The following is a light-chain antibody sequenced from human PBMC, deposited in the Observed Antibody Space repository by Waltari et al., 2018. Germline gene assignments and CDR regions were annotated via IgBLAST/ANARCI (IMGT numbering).Light chain of an antibody. CDR3: QQSYSDPAWT. Sequence: DIQMTQSRVSLSASVGDRVTITCRASQSISNYLNWYQQKPGKVPKILIDAASRLQSGVPSRFSGSGSGTDFTLTITSLQAEDFATYYCQQSYSDPAWTFGQGTKVEIK. J-gene: IGKJ1*01. CDR1: QSISNY. CDR2: AAS. V-gene: IGKV1-39*01.